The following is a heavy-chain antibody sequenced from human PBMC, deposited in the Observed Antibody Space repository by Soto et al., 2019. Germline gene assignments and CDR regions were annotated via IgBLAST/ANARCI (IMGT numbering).Heavy chain of an antibody. CDR1: GHTLIELS. J-gene: IGHJ4*02. CDR3: VTLAGYFGAGRDFDF. Sequence: QVPVVQSGTEVKKPGASVKVSCKVSGHTLIELSMHWVRQAPGKGLEWLGGFDPEAGATVYAQKLQGRITMTDDTSTDTAFMELRSLRSEDTAVYYCVTLAGYFGAGRDFDFWGQGTLVTVSS. V-gene: IGHV1-24*01. D-gene: IGHD3-10*01. CDR2: FDPEAGAT.